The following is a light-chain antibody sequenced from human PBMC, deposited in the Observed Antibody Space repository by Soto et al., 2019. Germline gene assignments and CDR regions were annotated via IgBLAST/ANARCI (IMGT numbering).Light chain of an antibody. J-gene: IGKJ1*01. CDR1: QSVSSY. V-gene: IGKV3-11*01. CDR2: DAA. Sequence: EIVLTQSPATLSLSPGERATLSCRASQSVSSYLAWYQQKPGQAPRLLIYDAANRATGIPARFSGSVSGTDLTLTISSLEPEDFAVYYLQQRSNWQPLTFGQGTKVEI. CDR3: QQRSNWQPLT.